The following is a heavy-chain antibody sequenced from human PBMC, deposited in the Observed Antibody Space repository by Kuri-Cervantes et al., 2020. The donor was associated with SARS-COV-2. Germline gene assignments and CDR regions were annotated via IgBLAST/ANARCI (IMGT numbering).Heavy chain of an antibody. CDR2: ISFDGTKK. Sequence: GGSLRLSCAASGFPFDTYGIHWVRQAPGKGLEWVAVISFDGTKKYYADSVKGRFTISRDNSKNTLYLQMNSLRPEDMASYWCAREAKADFWTNYPHVVLIDSWGQGTLVTVSS. CDR3: AREAKADFWTNYPHVVLIDS. V-gene: IGHV3-30*03. D-gene: IGHD3/OR15-3a*01. J-gene: IGHJ4*02. CDR1: GFPFDTYG.